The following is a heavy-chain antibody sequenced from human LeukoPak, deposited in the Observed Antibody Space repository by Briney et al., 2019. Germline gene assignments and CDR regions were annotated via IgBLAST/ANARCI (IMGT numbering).Heavy chain of an antibody. Sequence: PSETLSLTCTVSGGSFRNYYWSWIRQPPGKGLEWIGYIYDSGSTNYNPSLKSRYKPSLKSRVTISVDMSKNQFSLKLTSVTAADTAVYNCATRATGGPWWGQGTLVTVSS. CDR3: ATRATGGPW. D-gene: IGHD2-15*01. V-gene: IGHV4-59*12. CDR2: IYDSGST. CDR1: GGSFRNYY. J-gene: IGHJ4*02.